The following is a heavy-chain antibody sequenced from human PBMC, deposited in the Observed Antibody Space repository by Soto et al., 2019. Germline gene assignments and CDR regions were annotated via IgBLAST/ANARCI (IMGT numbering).Heavy chain of an antibody. D-gene: IGHD3-9*01. J-gene: IGHJ5*02. CDR2: ISAYNGNT. CDR3: ASSGYFDLPGWFDP. CDR1: GYTFTSYG. V-gene: IGHV1-18*01. Sequence: GASVKVSCKASGYTFTSYGTSWVRQAPGQGLEWMGWISAYNGNTNYAQKLQGRVTMTTDTSTSTAYMELRSLRSDDTAVYYCASSGYFDLPGWFDPWGQGTLVTVSS.